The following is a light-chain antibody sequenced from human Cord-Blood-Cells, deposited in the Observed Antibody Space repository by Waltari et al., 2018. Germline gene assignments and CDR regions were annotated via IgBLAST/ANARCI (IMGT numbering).Light chain of an antibody. CDR3: QQYYSTPYT. Sequence: DILMTESPDSLAVSLRERDTINCHAIPSGLYSSNNKNYLAWYQQKPGQPPKLLIYWASTRESGVPDRFSGSGSGTDFTLTISSLQAEDVAVYYCQQYYSTPYTFGQGTKLEIK. CDR2: WAS. CDR1: PSGLYSSNNKNY. J-gene: IGKJ2*01. V-gene: IGKV4-1*01.